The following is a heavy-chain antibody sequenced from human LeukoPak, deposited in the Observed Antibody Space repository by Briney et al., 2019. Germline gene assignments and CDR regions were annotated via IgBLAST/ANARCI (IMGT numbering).Heavy chain of an antibody. Sequence: SVKVSCKASGGTFSSYAISWVRQARGQGLEWMGGIIPIFGTANYAQKFQGRVTITADESTSTAYTELSSLRSEDTAVYYCARSITIFSAFDYWGQGTLVTVSS. CDR1: GGTFSSYA. CDR2: IIPIFGTA. J-gene: IGHJ4*02. CDR3: ARSITIFSAFDY. D-gene: IGHD3-9*01. V-gene: IGHV1-69*13.